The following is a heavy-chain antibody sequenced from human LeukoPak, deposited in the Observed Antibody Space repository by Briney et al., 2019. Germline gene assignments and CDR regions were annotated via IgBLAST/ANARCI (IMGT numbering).Heavy chain of an antibody. CDR3: ARGSYGSGSEFDY. D-gene: IGHD3-10*01. V-gene: IGHV3-21*01. CDR1: VFTFSSYS. CDR2: ISSSSSYI. J-gene: IGHJ4*02. Sequence: PGGSLRLSYAACVFTFSSYSMNWVRQAPGKGLEWVSSISSSSSYIYYADSVKGRFTISRDNAENSLYLQMNSMRAEDTAVYYCARGSYGSGSEFDYWGQGTLVTVSS.